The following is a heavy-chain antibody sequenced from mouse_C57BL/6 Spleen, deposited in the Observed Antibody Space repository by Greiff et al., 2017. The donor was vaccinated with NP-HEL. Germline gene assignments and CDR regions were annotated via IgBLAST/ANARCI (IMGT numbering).Heavy chain of an antibody. CDR3: ARKNDYAYYYAMDY. J-gene: IGHJ4*01. CDR2: IHPTSGST. V-gene: IGHV1-64*01. CDR1: GYTFTSYW. Sequence: QVQLQQPGAELVKPGASVKLSCKASGYTFTSYWMHWVKQRPGQGLEWIGMIHPTSGSTNYNEKFKSKATLTVDKSSSTAYMQLSSLTTDDSAVYYCARKNDYAYYYAMDYWGQGTSVTVSA. D-gene: IGHD2-4*01.